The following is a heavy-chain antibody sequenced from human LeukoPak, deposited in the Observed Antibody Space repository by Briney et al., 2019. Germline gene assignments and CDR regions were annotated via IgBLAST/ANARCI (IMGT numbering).Heavy chain of an antibody. Sequence: PSETLSLTCTVSGGSISRVGYYWSWIRHHPGKGLEWIGYIYYSGKTDYNPSLKSRVTISVDTSKDQFSLKVSSVTAADTAVYYCARNYYDSSVGNYYYYGMDVWGQGTAVTVSS. CDR1: GGSISRVGYY. CDR3: ARNYYDSSVGNYYYYGMDV. CDR2: IYYSGKT. J-gene: IGHJ6*02. V-gene: IGHV4-31*03. D-gene: IGHD3-22*01.